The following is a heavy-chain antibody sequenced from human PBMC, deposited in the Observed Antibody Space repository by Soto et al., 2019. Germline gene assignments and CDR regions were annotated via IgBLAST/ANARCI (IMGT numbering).Heavy chain of an antibody. V-gene: IGHV3-66*01. CDR1: GFTVSSNY. D-gene: IGHD6-19*01. CDR3: ASAVAAVARAFDI. CDR2: IYSGGST. Sequence: PGGSLRLSCAASGFTVSSNYMSWVRQAPGKGLEWVSVIYSGGSTYYADSVKGRFTISRDNSKNTLYLQMNSLRAEDTAVYYCASAVAAVARAFDIWGQGTMVTVSS. J-gene: IGHJ3*02.